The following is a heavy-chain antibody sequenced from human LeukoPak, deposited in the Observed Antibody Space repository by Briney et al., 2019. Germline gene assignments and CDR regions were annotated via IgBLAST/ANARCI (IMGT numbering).Heavy chain of an antibody. CDR1: GFTFSNYA. V-gene: IGHV3-23*01. D-gene: IGHD6-13*01. Sequence: PGGSLRLSCAASGFTFSNYAMAWVRQAPGKGLEWVSAISGNGGRTYSADSVQGRFTISRDNSKNTVYLQMDNLRAEDSAMYYCAKAHSISWPYAFDSWGQGTLVTASS. CDR2: ISGNGGRT. CDR3: AKAHSISWPYAFDS. J-gene: IGHJ4*02.